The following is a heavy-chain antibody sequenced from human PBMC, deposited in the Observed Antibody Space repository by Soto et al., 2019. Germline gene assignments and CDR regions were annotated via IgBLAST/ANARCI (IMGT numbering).Heavy chain of an antibody. CDR1: GFTFSSYA. D-gene: IGHD3-9*01. V-gene: IGHV3-23*01. CDR3: AKVIDWPPPTAFDY. Sequence: GGSLRLSCAASGFTFSSYAMSWVRQAPGKGLEWVSAISGSGGSTYYADSVKGRFTISRDNAKNTLYLQMNSLRAEDKAVYYCAKVIDWPPPTAFDYWGQGTLVTVSS. J-gene: IGHJ4*02. CDR2: ISGSGGST.